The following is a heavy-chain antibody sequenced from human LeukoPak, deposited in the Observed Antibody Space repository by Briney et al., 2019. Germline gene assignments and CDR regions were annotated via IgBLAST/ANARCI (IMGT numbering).Heavy chain of an antibody. D-gene: IGHD3-16*01. CDR1: GFTFSSYG. Sequence: GGSLRLSCAASGFTFSSYGMHWVRQAPGKGLEWVAVIWYGGSNKYYADSVKGRFTISRDNSKNTLYLQMNSLRAEDTAVYYCAKDGGSRHSIDYWGQGTLVTVSS. J-gene: IGHJ4*02. CDR2: IWYGGSNK. V-gene: IGHV3-30*02. CDR3: AKDGGSRHSIDY.